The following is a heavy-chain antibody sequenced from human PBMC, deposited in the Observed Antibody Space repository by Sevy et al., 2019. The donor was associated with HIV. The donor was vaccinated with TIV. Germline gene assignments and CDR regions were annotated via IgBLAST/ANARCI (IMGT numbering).Heavy chain of an antibody. D-gene: IGHD6-13*01. CDR1: GFTFSSYW. CDR2: INQSGNQK. Sequence: GGSLRLSCAASGFTFSSYWINWVRQAPGEGLEWVANINQSGNQKHYMDSVKGRFTISRDNAENAVYLQMNSLRVEDTAVYYCARGPSGAAAGRFDSWGQGTLVTVSS. J-gene: IGHJ4*02. CDR3: ARGPSGAAAGRFDS. V-gene: IGHV3-7*01.